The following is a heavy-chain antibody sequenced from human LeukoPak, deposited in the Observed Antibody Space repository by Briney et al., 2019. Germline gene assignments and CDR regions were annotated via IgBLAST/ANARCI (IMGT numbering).Heavy chain of an antibody. V-gene: IGHV1-18*04. D-gene: IGHD3-22*01. CDR3: ARALGSVVVMGMDAFDI. Sequence: GASVKVSCKASGYTFTNYYMHWVRQAPGQGLEWMGWISAYNGNTNYAQKLQGRVTMTTDTSTSTAYMELRSLRSDDTAVYYCARALGSVVVMGMDAFDIWGQGTMVTVSS. CDR1: GYTFTNYY. CDR2: ISAYNGNT. J-gene: IGHJ3*02.